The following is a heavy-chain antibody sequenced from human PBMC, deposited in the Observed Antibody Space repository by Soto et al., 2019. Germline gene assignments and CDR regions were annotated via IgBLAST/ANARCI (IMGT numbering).Heavy chain of an antibody. CDR2: IYPGDSDT. Sequence: EVQLVQSGAEVKKPGESLKISCKGSGYSFTSYWIGWVRQMPGKGLEWMGIIYPGDSDTRYSPSFQGQVTISADKSISTAYLQWSSLKASDTAMYYCARHWLNYYDSSRHLDYWGQGTLVTVSS. D-gene: IGHD3-22*01. CDR3: ARHWLNYYDSSRHLDY. J-gene: IGHJ4*02. V-gene: IGHV5-51*01. CDR1: GYSFTSYW.